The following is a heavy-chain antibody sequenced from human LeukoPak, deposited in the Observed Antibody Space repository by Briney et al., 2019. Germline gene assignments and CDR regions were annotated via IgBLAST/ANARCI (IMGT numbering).Heavy chain of an antibody. CDR3: ARGDSGGATRFDY. Sequence: SETLSLTCTLSGGSFGSYHWNWIRQPAGKGLEWIGRIYATGITLYDPSLNSRVTMSVDTSRNQFSLKLTSLTAADTAVYYCARGDSGGATRFDYWGQGTLVTVSS. D-gene: IGHD2-15*01. J-gene: IGHJ4*02. CDR2: IYATGIT. CDR1: GGSFGSYH. V-gene: IGHV4-4*07.